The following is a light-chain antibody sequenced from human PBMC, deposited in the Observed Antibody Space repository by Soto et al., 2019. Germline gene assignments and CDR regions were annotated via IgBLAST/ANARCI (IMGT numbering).Light chain of an antibody. CDR1: QTITYY. Sequence: DIQMTQSPFSLSASVGDRVTITCRASQTITYYLNWYQQKPGKAPKLLIYAASSLQSGVPSRFSGSGSGTDFTLTISSLQPEDFATYYCQQSYSTPITFGQGTRLEIK. CDR2: AAS. V-gene: IGKV1-39*01. J-gene: IGKJ5*01. CDR3: QQSYSTPIT.